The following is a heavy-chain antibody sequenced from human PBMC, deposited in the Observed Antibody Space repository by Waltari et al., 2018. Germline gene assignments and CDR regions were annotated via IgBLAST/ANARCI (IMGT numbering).Heavy chain of an antibody. CDR2: NRCGKT. V-gene: IGHV3-23*01. CDR3: AKGMIGHYGFDY. D-gene: IGHD4-17*01. Sequence: DVQLLESGGGLVQPGGSLRLSCAASGFAFSIHAMSWVRQAPGKGWGWVSVNRCGKTYYADCVKGRFTISRDSSKNTLYLQMNSLRAEDTAVYYCAKGMIGHYGFDYRGQGTLVTVSS. CDR1: GFAFSIHA. J-gene: IGHJ4*02.